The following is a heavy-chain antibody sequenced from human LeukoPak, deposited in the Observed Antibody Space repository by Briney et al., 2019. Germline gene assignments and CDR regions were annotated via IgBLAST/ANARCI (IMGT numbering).Heavy chain of an antibody. Sequence: ASVKVSCKASGYTFTGNYMHWVRQAPGQGLEWVGWINHNSGDRSYAQTFQGRVTMTRDTSITTAYMELSSLRSDDTAVYYCASGASSRTNAYRYWGQGTLVTVSS. J-gene: IGHJ4*02. CDR2: INHNSGDR. CDR1: GYTFTGNY. V-gene: IGHV1-2*02. D-gene: IGHD2-2*01. CDR3: ASGASSRTNAYRY.